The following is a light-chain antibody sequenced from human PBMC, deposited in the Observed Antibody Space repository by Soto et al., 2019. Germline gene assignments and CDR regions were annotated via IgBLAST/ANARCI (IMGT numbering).Light chain of an antibody. CDR1: SSDVGGYNY. J-gene: IGLJ1*01. CDR3: SSYAGIYTYV. V-gene: IGLV2-11*01. CDR2: DVS. Sequence: QSVLTQPRSVSGSPGQSVTISCTGTSSDVGGYNYVSWYQQHPGKAPKLMIYDVSKRPSGVPDRFSGSKSGNTASLTISGLQAGYEADYYCSSYAGIYTYVFGTGTMVTVL.